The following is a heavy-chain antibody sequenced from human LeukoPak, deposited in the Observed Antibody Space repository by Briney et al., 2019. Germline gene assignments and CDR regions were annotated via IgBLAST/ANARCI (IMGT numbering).Heavy chain of an antibody. V-gene: IGHV3-7*01. CDR1: GFTFSSYW. Sequence: PGGSLRLSCAASGFTFSSYWMSWVRQAPGKGLEWVANIKQDGSEKYYVDSVKGRFTISRDNAKNSLYLQMNSLRAEDTAVYYCAKTLFRYCSSTSCYSRGFDYWGQGTLVIVSS. CDR2: IKQDGSEK. CDR3: AKTLFRYCSSTSCYSRGFDY. J-gene: IGHJ4*02. D-gene: IGHD2-2*01.